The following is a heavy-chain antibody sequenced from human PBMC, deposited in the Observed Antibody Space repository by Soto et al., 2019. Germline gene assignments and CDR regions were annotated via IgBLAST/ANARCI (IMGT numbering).Heavy chain of an antibody. D-gene: IGHD3-3*01. V-gene: IGHV3-23*01. CDR3: AKDKARGGYDCDFDS. Sequence: PGGSLRLSCAASGFTFGTYGMGWVRQAPGKGLEWVSTITGGNTYYAASVKGRFTISRDNYKNTLYLQMSSLRAEDTALYYCAKDKARGGYDCDFDSWGQGTLVTVSS. J-gene: IGHJ4*02. CDR1: GFTFGTYG. CDR2: ITGGNT.